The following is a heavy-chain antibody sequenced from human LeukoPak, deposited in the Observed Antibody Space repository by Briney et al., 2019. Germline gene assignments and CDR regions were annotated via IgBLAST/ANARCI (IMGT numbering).Heavy chain of an antibody. V-gene: IGHV4-34*01. CDR1: GGSFSGYY. Sequence: SETLSLTCAVYGGSFSGYYWSWIRQPPGKGLEWIGEINHSGSTNYNPSLKSRVTISVDTSKNQFSLKLSSVTAADTAVYYCARNGGDYDRSRIDYWGQGTLVTVSS. D-gene: IGHD4-17*01. CDR2: INHSGST. J-gene: IGHJ4*02. CDR3: ARNGGDYDRSRIDY.